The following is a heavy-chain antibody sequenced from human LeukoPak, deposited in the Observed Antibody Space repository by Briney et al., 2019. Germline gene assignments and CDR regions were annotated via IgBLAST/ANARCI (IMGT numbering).Heavy chain of an antibody. D-gene: IGHD3-10*02. J-gene: IGHJ5*02. V-gene: IGHV5-51*01. CDR2: IYPGDSRT. CDR1: GYSFSDYW. Sequence: GESLEISCKGSGYSFSDYWIGWVRQMPGKGLEWMAVIYPGDSRTRYNPSFQGQVTISVDKSINTAYLKWSGLKASDTALYYCACRMFASNWFQPWGQGTLVTVSS. CDR3: ACRMFASNWFQP.